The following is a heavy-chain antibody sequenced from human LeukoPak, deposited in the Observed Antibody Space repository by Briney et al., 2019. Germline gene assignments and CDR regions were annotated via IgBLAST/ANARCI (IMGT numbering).Heavy chain of an antibody. CDR1: GFPFSSYA. D-gene: IGHD1-26*01. V-gene: IGHV3-23*01. CDR2: ISGSGGST. Sequence: GGSLRLSCAGSGFPFSSYAMSWVRQAPGKGLEWVSAISGSGGSTYYADSVKGRFTISRDNSKNTLYLQMNSLRAEDAAVYSCASGSYYGEYYFDYWGQGTLVTVSS. CDR3: ASGSYYGEYYFDY. J-gene: IGHJ4*02.